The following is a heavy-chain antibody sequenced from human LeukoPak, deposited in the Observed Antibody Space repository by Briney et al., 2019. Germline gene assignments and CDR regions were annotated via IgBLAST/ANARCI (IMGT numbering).Heavy chain of an antibody. CDR3: AKAEGAHVFADAFDI. D-gene: IGHD1-26*01. V-gene: IGHV1-8*01. J-gene: IGHJ3*02. CDR2: MNPNSGNT. CDR1: GYTFTSYD. Sequence: ASVKVSCKASGYTFTSYDINWVRQATGQGLEWMGWMNPNSGNTGYAQKFQGRVTMTRNTSISTAYMELSSLRSEDTAAYYCAKAEGAHVFADAFDIWGQGTMVTVSS.